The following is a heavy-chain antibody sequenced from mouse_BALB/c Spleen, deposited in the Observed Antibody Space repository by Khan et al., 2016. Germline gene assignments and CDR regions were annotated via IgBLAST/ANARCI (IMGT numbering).Heavy chain of an antibody. J-gene: IGHJ2*01. CDR2: ISYSGST. D-gene: IGHD1-1*01. CDR3: ATDYDGRSYFDY. V-gene: IGHV3-2*02. Sequence: EVQLQESGPGLVKPSQSLSLTCTVTGYSITSDYAWNWIRQFPGNKLEWMGYISYSGSTSYNPSLKSRISITRDTSKNQFFLQLTSVTTEDTATSYCATDYDGRSYFDYWVQGPTLTVSS. CDR1: GYSITSDYA.